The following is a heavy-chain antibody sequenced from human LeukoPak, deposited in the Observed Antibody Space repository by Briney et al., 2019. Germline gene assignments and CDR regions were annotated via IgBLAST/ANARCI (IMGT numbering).Heavy chain of an antibody. D-gene: IGHD3-10*01. Sequence: GGSLRLSCAASGFTFSSYAMSWVRQAPGKGLEWVSAISGSGGSTYYADSVKGRFTISRDNSKNTAYLQMNSLKTEDTAVYYCTRTRGPDYYGSGYYYYYYMDVWGKGTTVTVS. CDR3: TRTRGPDYYGSGYYYYYYMDV. CDR2: ISGSGGST. CDR1: GFTFSSYA. V-gene: IGHV3-23*01. J-gene: IGHJ6*03.